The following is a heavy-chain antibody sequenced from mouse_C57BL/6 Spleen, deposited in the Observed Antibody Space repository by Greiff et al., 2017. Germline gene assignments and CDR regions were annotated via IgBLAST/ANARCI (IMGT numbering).Heavy chain of an antibody. CDR3: ARGDYPDY. Sequence: QVQLQQSGPELVKPGASVKISCKASGYAFSSSWMNWVKQRPGKGLEWIGRIYPGDGDTNYNGKSKGKATLTADKSSSTAYMQLSSLTSEDSAVYLCARGDYPDYWGQGTTLTVSS. CDR2: IYPGDGDT. D-gene: IGHD2-4*01. CDR1: GYAFSSSW. J-gene: IGHJ2*01. V-gene: IGHV1-82*01.